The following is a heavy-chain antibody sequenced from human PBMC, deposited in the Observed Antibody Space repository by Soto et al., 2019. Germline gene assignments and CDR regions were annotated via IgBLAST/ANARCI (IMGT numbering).Heavy chain of an antibody. D-gene: IGHD1-26*01. CDR1: GYTFTGYY. Sequence: GASVKVSCKASGYTFTGYYMHWVRQAPGQGLEWMGMINPSGGSTTYPQKFQGRVTMTRDTSTSTVHMELITLRSEDTAVYYCARSRVGRPLDVWGPGTTVTVSS. V-gene: IGHV1-46*01. CDR3: ARSRVGRPLDV. CDR2: INPSGGST. J-gene: IGHJ6*02.